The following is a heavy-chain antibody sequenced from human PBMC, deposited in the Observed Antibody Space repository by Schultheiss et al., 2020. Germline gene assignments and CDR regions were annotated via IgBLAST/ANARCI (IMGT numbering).Heavy chain of an antibody. D-gene: IGHD3-9*01. Sequence: GGSLRLSFKGSGYSFTSYWIGWVRQMPGKGLEWMGIIYPGDSDTRYSPSFQGQVTISADKSISTAYLQWSSLKASDTAMYYCARHIRYFDWFPLEDWDYYMDVWGKGTTVTVSS. CDR1: GYSFTSYW. V-gene: IGHV5-51*01. CDR3: ARHIRYFDWFPLEDWDYYMDV. J-gene: IGHJ6*03. CDR2: IYPGDSDT.